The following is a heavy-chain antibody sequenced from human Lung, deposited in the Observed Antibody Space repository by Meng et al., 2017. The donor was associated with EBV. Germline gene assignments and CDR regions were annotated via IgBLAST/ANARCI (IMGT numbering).Heavy chain of an antibody. J-gene: IGHJ4*02. D-gene: IGHD2-21*02. CDR3: AKGRDGGDLFDY. CDR1: GFTFSSYA. V-gene: IGHV3-23*01. Sequence: WVCGGGLVQPGGSLALPCAASGFTFSSYAMGWVRQAPGKGLEWVSTISGGGYNTYYADSVKGRFTISRDNSKNTLYLQMNSLRAEDTAVYYCAKGRDGGDLFDYWGQGTLVTVSS. CDR2: ISGGGYNT.